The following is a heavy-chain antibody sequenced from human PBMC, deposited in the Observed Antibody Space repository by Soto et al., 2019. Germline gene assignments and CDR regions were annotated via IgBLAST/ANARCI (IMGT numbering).Heavy chain of an antibody. CDR2: INHSGST. CDR3: ARVEVLGISFDI. J-gene: IGHJ3*02. Sequence: SETLSLTCAVYGGSFSGYYWSWIRQPPGKGLEWIGEINHSGSTNCNPSLKSRVTISVDTSKNQFSLKLSSVTAADTAVYYCARVEVLGISFDIWGQGTMVTVSS. CDR1: GGSFSGYY. V-gene: IGHV4-34*01. D-gene: IGHD7-27*01.